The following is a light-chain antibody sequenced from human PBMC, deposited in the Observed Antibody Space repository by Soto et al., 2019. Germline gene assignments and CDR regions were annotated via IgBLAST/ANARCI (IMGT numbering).Light chain of an antibody. CDR3: QHYNSYSEA. J-gene: IGKJ1*01. CDR2: AAS. Sequence: DIQLTQAPSFLSASAGDRVTITCRASQVISSYLAWYQQKPGRAPKLLIYAASTLQSGVPSRFSGSGSGTEFTLTIISLQPDDFATYYCQHYNSYSEAFGQGTKVDIK. V-gene: IGKV1-9*01. CDR1: QVISSY.